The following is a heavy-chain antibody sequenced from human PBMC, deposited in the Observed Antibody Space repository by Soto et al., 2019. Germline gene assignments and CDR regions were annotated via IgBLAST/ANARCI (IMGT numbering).Heavy chain of an antibody. CDR3: ARHHCTRGPCYFDY. J-gene: IGHJ4*01. Sequence: SETLPLTCSVAGAYSTSNDYYWGCIRQPPGEGLQWIGTIYSNGVTYYNPSLTSRLTLSVDTSRDQFSLRLYSMTAADTAIYFCARHHCTRGPCYFDYWCRGILVTVYS. D-gene: IGHD2-8*02. CDR2: IYSNGVT. CDR1: GAYSTSNDYY. V-gene: IGHV4-39*01.